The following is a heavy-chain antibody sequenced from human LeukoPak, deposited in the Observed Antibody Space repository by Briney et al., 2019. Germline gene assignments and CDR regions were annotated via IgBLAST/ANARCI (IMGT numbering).Heavy chain of an antibody. V-gene: IGHV3-23*01. CDR2: ISGSGGST. Sequence: GGSLRLSCAASGFTFSSYAMSWVRQAPGKGLEWVSAISGSGGSTYYADSVKGRFTISRDNSKNTVYLQMNSLRAEDTAVYYCAKDRASYYDFWSGFDYWGQGTLVTVSS. CDR1: GFTFSSYA. CDR3: AKDRASYYDFWSGFDY. J-gene: IGHJ4*02. D-gene: IGHD3-3*01.